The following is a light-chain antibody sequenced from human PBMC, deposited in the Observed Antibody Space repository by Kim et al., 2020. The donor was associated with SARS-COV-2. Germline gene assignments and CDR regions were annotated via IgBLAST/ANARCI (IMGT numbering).Light chain of an antibody. CDR1: RSNIGTGYD. Sequence: RVTISCTGCRSNIGTGYDVHWYQQRPGTAPILLIYGNSNRPSGVPDRFSGSKSGTSASLAITGLQAEDEADYYCQSYDSSLSGWVFGGGTQLTVL. CDR3: QSYDSSLSGWV. V-gene: IGLV1-40*01. J-gene: IGLJ3*02. CDR2: GNS.